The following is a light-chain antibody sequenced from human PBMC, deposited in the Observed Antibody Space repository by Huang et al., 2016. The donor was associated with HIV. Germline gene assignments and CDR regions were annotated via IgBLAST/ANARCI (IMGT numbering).Light chain of an antibody. CDR3: QQYNKWPPEYT. CDR1: QSVNTN. V-gene: IGKV3-15*01. CDR2: AAS. Sequence: VMMSQSPATLAASPGERVTLSCGASQSVNTNLAWYQQKPGQPPRLRIYAASTRATGVAARFAGSGSGTEYTLTIDSLQSDDFAVYYCQQYNKWPPEYTFGQGTRLEIK. J-gene: IGKJ2*01.